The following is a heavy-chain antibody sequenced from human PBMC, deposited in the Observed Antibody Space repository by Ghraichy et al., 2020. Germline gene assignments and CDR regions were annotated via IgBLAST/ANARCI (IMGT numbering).Heavy chain of an antibody. CDR2: ISSRSNTV. CDR3: ARDRDDNWGTYRYTCNN. J-gene: IGHJ4*02. D-gene: IGHD3-16*02. Sequence: GGSLTLSCAVSGFDFSTYSMNWVRQAPGKGLEWISYISSRSNTVYYADSVKGRFTISRDNAKKSLFLQMNSLRDEDTAVYYCARDRDDNWGTYRYTCNNWGQGTLVTVSS. V-gene: IGHV3-48*02. CDR1: GFDFSTYS.